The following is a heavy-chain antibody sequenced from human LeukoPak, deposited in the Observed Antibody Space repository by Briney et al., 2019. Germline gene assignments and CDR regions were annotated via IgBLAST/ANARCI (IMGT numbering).Heavy chain of an antibody. CDR3: ARARNYYDNSDYYYEGDAFDI. Sequence: ASVKVSCKASGYTFTGYYMHWVRQAPGQGLEWMGWINPNSGGTNYAQKFQGRVTMTRDTSISTAYMELSRLRSDDTAVYYCARARNYYDNSDYYYEGDAFDIWGQGTMVTVSS. V-gene: IGHV1-2*02. CDR2: INPNSGGT. J-gene: IGHJ3*02. D-gene: IGHD3-22*01. CDR1: GYTFTGYY.